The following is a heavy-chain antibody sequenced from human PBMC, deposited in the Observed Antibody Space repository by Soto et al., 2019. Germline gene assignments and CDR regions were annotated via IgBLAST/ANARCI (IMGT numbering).Heavy chain of an antibody. Sequence: QVQLVQSGAEVKKPGASVKVSCKAAGYTFTSYPIHWVRQAPGQRLEWMGWITTGNSNTKYSQKFQGRVTITRDTSATTAYMELSRLTSEDTAVYYCAWGFGSWSSWGQGTLVTVSS. CDR1: GYTFTSYP. D-gene: IGHD3-10*01. CDR2: ITTGNSNT. CDR3: AWGFGSWSS. J-gene: IGHJ5*02. V-gene: IGHV1-3*04.